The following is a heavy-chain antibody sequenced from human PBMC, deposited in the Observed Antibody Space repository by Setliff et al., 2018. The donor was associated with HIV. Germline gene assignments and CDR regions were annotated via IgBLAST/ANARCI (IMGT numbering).Heavy chain of an antibody. CDR1: GYTFTDNY. CDR2: INSDSGVT. V-gene: IGHV1-2*02. Sequence: ASVKVSCKASGYTFTDNYIHWVRQAPGQGLEWRAWINSDSGVTNYAQNFKGRVTVTRDTSINTVYVEVNGLTSDDTAVYYCARAYIHGFDIWGQGEMGTVSS. CDR3: ARAYIHGFDI. J-gene: IGHJ3*02.